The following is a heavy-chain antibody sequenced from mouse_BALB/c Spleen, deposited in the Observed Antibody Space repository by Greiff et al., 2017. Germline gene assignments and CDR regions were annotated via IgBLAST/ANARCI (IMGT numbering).Heavy chain of an antibody. Sequence: DVMLVESGGGLVQPGGSLRLSCATSGFTFSDFYMEWVRQPPGKRLEWIAASRNKANDYTTEYSASVKGRFIVSRDTSQSILYLQMNALRAEDTAIYYCAGDAWGSAWFAYGGQGTLVTVSA. V-gene: IGHV7-1*02. CDR1: GFTFSDFY. J-gene: IGHJ3*01. CDR2: SRNKANDYTT. CDR3: AGDAWGSAWFAY. D-gene: IGHD3-1*01.